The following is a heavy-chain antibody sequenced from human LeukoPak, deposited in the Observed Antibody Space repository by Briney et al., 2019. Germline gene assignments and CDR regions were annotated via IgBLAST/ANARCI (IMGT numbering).Heavy chain of an antibody. V-gene: IGHV3-7*01. J-gene: IGHJ4*02. CDR2: INQDGREK. CDR3: ANYVVTAMLTLDS. CDR1: GFTFRNYW. D-gene: IGHD2-21*02. Sequence: PGGSLRLSCAASGFTFRNYWMTWVRRAPGKGLEWLANINQDGREKYYVDSVRGRFTISRDNAKNSLFLQMDRLTTEDTALYYCANYVVTAMLTLDSWGQGTLVTVSP.